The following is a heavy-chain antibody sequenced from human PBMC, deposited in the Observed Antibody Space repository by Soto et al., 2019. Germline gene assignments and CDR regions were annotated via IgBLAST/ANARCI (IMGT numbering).Heavy chain of an antibody. CDR1: GFSFSTYA. CDR2: ISYDANNK. CDR3: ARVEGESSPSGEY. Sequence: QVHLVESGGGVVQPGRSLRLSCAASGFSFSTYAMLWVRQAPGKGLEWVAVISYDANNKDYADSVKGRFTISRDNSKNTLYLQMNSLREEDTAVYYCARVEGESSPSGEYWGQGTLVIVSS. V-gene: IGHV3-30-3*01. D-gene: IGHD3-10*01. J-gene: IGHJ4*02.